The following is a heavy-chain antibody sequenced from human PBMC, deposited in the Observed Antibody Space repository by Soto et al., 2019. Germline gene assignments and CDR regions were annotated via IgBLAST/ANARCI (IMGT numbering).Heavy chain of an antibody. J-gene: IGHJ4*02. Sequence: SETLSLTCAVYGGSFSGYYWSWIRQPPGKGLEWIGEINHSGSTNYNPSLKSRVTISVDTSKNQFSLKLSSVTAADTAVYYCARTPQDTAMVGSDYWGQGTLVTVSS. V-gene: IGHV4-34*01. D-gene: IGHD5-18*01. CDR3: ARTPQDTAMVGSDY. CDR2: INHSGST. CDR1: GGSFSGYY.